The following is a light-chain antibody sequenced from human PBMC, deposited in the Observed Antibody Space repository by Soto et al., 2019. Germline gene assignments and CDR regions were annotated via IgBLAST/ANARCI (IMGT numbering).Light chain of an antibody. CDR3: SSYTVTSITLYV. CDR1: SSDVGSYNL. J-gene: IGLJ1*01. CDR2: EGS. Sequence: QSALTQPASVSGSPGQSITISCTGTSSDVGSYNLVSWYQQHPGKAPKLMLYEGSKRSSGVSNRFSGSKSGNTASLTISGLQAEDEADYYCSSYTVTSITLYVFGTGTKLTVL. V-gene: IGLV2-14*02.